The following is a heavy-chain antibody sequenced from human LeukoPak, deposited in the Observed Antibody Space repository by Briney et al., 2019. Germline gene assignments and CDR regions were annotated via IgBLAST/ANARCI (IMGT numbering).Heavy chain of an antibody. CDR3: ARVRYDILTGYYTGGAFDY. CDR2: INPNTGGT. D-gene: IGHD3-9*01. CDR1: GYTFTGYY. V-gene: IGHV1-2*02. Sequence: ASVKVSCKASGYTFTGYYMHWVRQAPGQGLEWIGWINPNTGGTNYAQKFQGRVTMTRDTSISTAYMELSRLRSDDTAVYYCARVRYDILTGYYTGGAFDYWGQGTLVTVSS. J-gene: IGHJ4*02.